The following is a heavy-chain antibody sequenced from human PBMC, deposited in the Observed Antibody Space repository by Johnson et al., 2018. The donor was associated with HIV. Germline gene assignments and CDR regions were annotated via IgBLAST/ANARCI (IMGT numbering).Heavy chain of an antibody. V-gene: IGHV3-66*03. D-gene: IGHD3-22*01. J-gene: IGHJ3*02. CDR3: AKAQKGQYYYDSSGGDLTDI. CDR2: IYSGGST. Sequence: VQLVESGGGLIQPGGSLRLSCAASGFTVSSNYMSWVRQAPGKGLEWVSVIYSGGSTYYADSVKGRFTISRDNSKNTLYLQMNSLRAEDTAVYYWAKAQKGQYYYDSSGGDLTDIWGQGKMVTVSS. CDR1: GFTVSSNY.